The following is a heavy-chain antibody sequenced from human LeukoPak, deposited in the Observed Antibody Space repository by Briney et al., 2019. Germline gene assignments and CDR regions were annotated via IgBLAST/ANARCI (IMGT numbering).Heavy chain of an antibody. J-gene: IGHJ2*01. V-gene: IGHV4-34*01. CDR2: IHYTGAT. Sequence: SETLSLTCAVYGGTFRGYYWSWIRQPPGKGLEWIGEIHYTGATNYKPSLKSRVTVSGDPSKNQVSLRVSSVTAADTAVYYCARGVLGPYYFDLWGRGTLVTVSS. D-gene: IGHD7-27*01. CDR1: GGTFRGYY. CDR3: ARGVLGPYYFDL.